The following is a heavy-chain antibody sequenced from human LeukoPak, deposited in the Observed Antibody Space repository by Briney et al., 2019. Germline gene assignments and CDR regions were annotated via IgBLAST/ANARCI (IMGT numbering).Heavy chain of an antibody. D-gene: IGHD3-10*01. J-gene: IGHJ3*02. Sequence: GGSLRLSCAASGFTFSDYYMSWLRQAPGKGLELVSYISSSGITIYYADSVKGRFTISRDNAKNSLYLQMNSLRAEDTAVYYCARVSLADYYYGSGSPPDAFDIWGQGTMVTVSS. CDR3: ARVSLADYYYGSGSPPDAFDI. CDR1: GFTFSDYY. CDR2: ISSSGITI. V-gene: IGHV3-11*04.